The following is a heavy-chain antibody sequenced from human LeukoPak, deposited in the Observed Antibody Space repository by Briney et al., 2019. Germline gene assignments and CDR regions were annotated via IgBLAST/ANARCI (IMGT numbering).Heavy chain of an antibody. V-gene: IGHV4-59*02. CDR1: GGSVSDYY. CDR2: ICYTGT. CDR3: ASRKLGNDY. J-gene: IGHJ4*02. Sequence: SETLSLTCTVSGGSVSDYYWSWIRQSPGKGLEWIGYICYTGTSYNPSRKSRVTISADTSKNQFSLNLSSVTAADTAVYYCASRKLGNDYWGQGTLVTVSS. D-gene: IGHD7-27*01.